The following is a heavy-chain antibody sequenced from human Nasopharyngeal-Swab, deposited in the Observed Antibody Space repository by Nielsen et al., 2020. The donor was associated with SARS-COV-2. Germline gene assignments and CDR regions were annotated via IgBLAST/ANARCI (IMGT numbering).Heavy chain of an antibody. CDR2: MNPNSGNT. CDR1: GYTFTSYD. Sequence: ASVKVSCKASGYTFTSYDINWVRQATGQGLEWMGWMNPNSGNTGYAQKFQGRVTMTRSTSISTAYMELSSLRSEDTAVYYCARGLGYCSSTSCYAWGQGTLVTVSS. V-gene: IGHV1-8*01. J-gene: IGHJ5*02. CDR3: ARGLGYCSSTSCYA. D-gene: IGHD2-2*01.